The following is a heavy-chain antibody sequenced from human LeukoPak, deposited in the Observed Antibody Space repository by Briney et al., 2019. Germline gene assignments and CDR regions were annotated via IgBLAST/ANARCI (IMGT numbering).Heavy chain of an antibody. Sequence: PSETLSLTCAVYGGSFSGYYWSWIRQPPGKGLEWIGEINHSGSANYNPSLKSRVTISVDTSKNQFSLKLSSVTAADTAVYYCARRPIAVAGTKYFQHWGQGTLVTVSS. CDR3: ARRPIAVAGTKYFQH. J-gene: IGHJ1*01. V-gene: IGHV4-34*01. CDR1: GGSFSGYY. CDR2: INHSGSA. D-gene: IGHD6-19*01.